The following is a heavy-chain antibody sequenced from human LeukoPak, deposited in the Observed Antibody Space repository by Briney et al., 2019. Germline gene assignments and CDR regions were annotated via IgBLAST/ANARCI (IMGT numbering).Heavy chain of an antibody. CDR2: ISSSSSYI. J-gene: IGHJ3*02. V-gene: IGHV3-21*01. CDR3: ARNQVAARGGAFDI. CDR1: GFTFSSYS. Sequence: GGSLRLSCAASGFTFSSYSMNWVRQAPGKGLEWVSSISSSSSYIYYADSVKGRFTISRDNAKNSLYLQMNSLRAEDTAVYYCARNQVAARGGAFDIWGQGTMVTVSS. D-gene: IGHD6-6*01.